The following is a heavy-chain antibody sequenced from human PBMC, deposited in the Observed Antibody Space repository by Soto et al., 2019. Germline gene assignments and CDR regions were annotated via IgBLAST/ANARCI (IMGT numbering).Heavy chain of an antibody. CDR1: GYTLTELS. CDR2: FDPEDGET. Sequence: ASVKVSCKVSGYTLTELSMHWVRQAPGKGLEWMGGFDPEDGETIYAQKFQGRVTMTEDTSTDTAYMELSSLRSEDTAVYHRATRNPRYSSGWYRTPLYLDVWGKGTTVTVSS. CDR3: ATRNPRYSSGWYRTPLYLDV. D-gene: IGHD6-19*01. J-gene: IGHJ6*03. V-gene: IGHV1-24*01.